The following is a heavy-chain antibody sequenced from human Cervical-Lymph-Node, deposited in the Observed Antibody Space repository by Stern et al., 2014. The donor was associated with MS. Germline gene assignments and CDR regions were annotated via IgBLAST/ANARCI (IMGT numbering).Heavy chain of an antibody. V-gene: IGHV3-33*01. CDR1: GFTFSSYG. Sequence: VQLLESGGGVVQPGRSLRLSCAASGFTFSSYGMHWVRQAPGKGLEWVAVIWDDGSNKYYADSVKGRFTISRDNSKNTLYLQMNSLRAEDTAVYYCARDAYDILTGRTYYFDYWGQGTLVTVSS. D-gene: IGHD3-9*01. CDR2: IWDDGSNK. J-gene: IGHJ4*02. CDR3: ARDAYDILTGRTYYFDY.